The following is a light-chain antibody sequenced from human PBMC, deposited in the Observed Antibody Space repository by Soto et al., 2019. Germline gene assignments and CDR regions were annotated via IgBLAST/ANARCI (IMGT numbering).Light chain of an antibody. CDR3: MKVLHTRYT. J-gene: IGKJ2*01. CDR1: QSLLYSNGYHY. CDR2: LGS. V-gene: IGKV2-28*01. Sequence: DIVMTQSPLSLSVTPGEPASISCRSSQSLLYSNGYHYLDWYLQKPGQSPQLLIYLGSNRASGVPDRCSGSGSGTDFTLKISRVEAEDVGVYYCMKVLHTRYTFGQGTRLEIK.